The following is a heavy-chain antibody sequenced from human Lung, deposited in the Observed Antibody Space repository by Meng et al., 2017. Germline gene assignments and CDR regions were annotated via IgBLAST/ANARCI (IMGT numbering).Heavy chain of an antibody. D-gene: IGHD4-11*01. CDR1: GGSFSDYY. Sequence: QGQLQQGGEGLVKPSETLSLTCVVSGGSFSDYYWSWIRQPPGRGLEWIGEINHSGSTNYNPSLESRATISVDTSQNNLSLKLSSVTAADSAVYYCARGPTTMAHDFDYWGQGTLVTVSS. CDR2: INHSGST. J-gene: IGHJ4*02. V-gene: IGHV4-34*01. CDR3: ARGPTTMAHDFDY.